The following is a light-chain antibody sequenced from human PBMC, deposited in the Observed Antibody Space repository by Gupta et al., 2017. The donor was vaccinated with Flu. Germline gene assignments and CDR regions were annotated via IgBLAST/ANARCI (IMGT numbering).Light chain of an antibody. J-gene: IGLJ3*02. CDR2: DDS. CDR3: QVWDSSGRV. Sequence: APGKTATRTCGGGNTGSKRVHGNEQNPGQAPVLVVYDDSARPAGNPGRCSGSSSGNTATLTVRRVEDGDEADYDCQVWDSSGRVFGGGTKLTVL. CDR1: NTGSKR. V-gene: IGLV3-21*03.